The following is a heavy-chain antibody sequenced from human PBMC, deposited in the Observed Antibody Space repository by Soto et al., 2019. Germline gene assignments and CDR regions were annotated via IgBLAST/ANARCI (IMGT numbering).Heavy chain of an antibody. D-gene: IGHD3-16*01. CDR1: GYTFTSYG. Sequence: QVQLVQSAAEVKKPGASVIVSCKASGYTFTSYGISWVRQAPGQGLEWMGWISGHNGNTNYAEKFQGRVIMTTETSTSTAYLELRSLRSDDTAVYYCARDRVVRGDRFDYWGQGTLVTVSS. CDR3: ARDRVVRGDRFDY. J-gene: IGHJ4*02. CDR2: ISGHNGNT. V-gene: IGHV1-18*01.